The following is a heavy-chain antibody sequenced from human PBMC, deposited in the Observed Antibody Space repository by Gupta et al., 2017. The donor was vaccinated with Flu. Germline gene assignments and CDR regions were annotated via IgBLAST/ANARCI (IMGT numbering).Heavy chain of an antibody. Sequence: EVQLAQSGAEVKKPGESLKISCKASGYKFTNYWTGWVRQLPGKGLEWMGIIYPGDSATTYSPSFQGQVTISADRSISTVYLQWSRLKASDTAMYYCARPPDSTSDFDLWGQGTWVTISS. D-gene: IGHD6-6*01. CDR2: IYPGDSAT. J-gene: IGHJ4*02. CDR1: GYKFTNYW. V-gene: IGHV5-51*01. CDR3: ARPPDSTSDFDL.